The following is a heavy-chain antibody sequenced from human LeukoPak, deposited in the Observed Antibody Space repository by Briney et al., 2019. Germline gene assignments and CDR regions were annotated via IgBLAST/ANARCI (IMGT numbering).Heavy chain of an antibody. CDR2: ISSSSIPK. CDR3: ARDWYGDDGY. D-gene: IGHD4-17*01. CDR1: GFTLSTYS. Sequence: PGGSLRLSCAASGFTLSTYSMNWVRQAPGKGLEGGSYISSSSIPKYYADSVNGRFTISRDNAKNSLYLQMNSLRVEDTAVYYCARDWYGDDGYWGQGTLVTVSS. J-gene: IGHJ4*02. V-gene: IGHV3-48*01.